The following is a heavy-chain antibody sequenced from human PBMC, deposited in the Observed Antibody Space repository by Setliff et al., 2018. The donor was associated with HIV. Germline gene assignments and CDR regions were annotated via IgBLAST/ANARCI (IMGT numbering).Heavy chain of an antibody. CDR3: VRDLARVIAH. Sequence: PGGSLRLSCAVSGFTFSNSAMSWVRQAPGKGLEWVSSVATNGGSTYYAASVQGRFTISRDNSKNTLYLQMNSLTAEDTALYYCVRDLARVIAHWGQGTLVTVSS. V-gene: IGHV3-23*01. CDR2: VATNGGST. J-gene: IGHJ4*02. CDR1: GFTFSNSA. D-gene: IGHD2-21*01.